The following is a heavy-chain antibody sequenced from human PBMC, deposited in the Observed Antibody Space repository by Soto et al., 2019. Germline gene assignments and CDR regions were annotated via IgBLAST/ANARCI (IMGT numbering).Heavy chain of an antibody. CDR1: GYTFTSYG. V-gene: IGHV1-18*01. CDR2: IIANFGNT. Sequence: GASVKVSCKASGYTFTSYGISWVRQAPGQGLEWMGWIIANFGNTNYAQKLQGRVTITTDKSTSTAYMELSSLRSEDTAVYYCARLGGGYNPTYYFDYWGQGTLVTVSS. J-gene: IGHJ4*02. D-gene: IGHD5-12*01. CDR3: ARLGGGYNPTYYFDY.